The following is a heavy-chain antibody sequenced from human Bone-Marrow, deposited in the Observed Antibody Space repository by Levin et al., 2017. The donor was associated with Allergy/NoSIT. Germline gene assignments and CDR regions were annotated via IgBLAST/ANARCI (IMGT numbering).Heavy chain of an antibody. CDR3: ARGRYSAFDY. V-gene: IGHV6-1*01. J-gene: IGHJ4*02. Sequence: PSQTLSLTCTISGDSISSASVAWNWIRQSPSRGLEWLGRTYYRSRWSDDYAVSMKGRITVNPDPSKNQISLQLNSVTPEDSAVYYCARGRYSAFDYWGQGILVTVSS. CDR2: TYYRSRWSD. D-gene: IGHD2-15*01. CDR1: GDSISSASVA.